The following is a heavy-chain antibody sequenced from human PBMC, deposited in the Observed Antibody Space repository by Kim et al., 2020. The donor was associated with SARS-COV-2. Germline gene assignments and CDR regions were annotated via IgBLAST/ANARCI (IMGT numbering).Heavy chain of an antibody. CDR3: ARAASTIFGVVNHFDY. D-gene: IGHD3-3*01. J-gene: IGHJ4*02. Sequence: SETLSLTCTVSGGSISSGGYYWSRIRQHPGKGLEWIGYTYYSGSTYYNPALESRVTISVDTSKNQFSLKLSSVTAADTAVYYCARAASTIFGVVNHFDYWGQGTLVTVSS. V-gene: IGHV4-31*03. CDR1: GGSISSGGYY. CDR2: TYYSGST.